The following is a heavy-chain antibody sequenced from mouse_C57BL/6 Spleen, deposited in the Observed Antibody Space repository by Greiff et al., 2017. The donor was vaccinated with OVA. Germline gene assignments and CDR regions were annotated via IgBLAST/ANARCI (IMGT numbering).Heavy chain of an antibody. CDR2: IYPGDGDT. CDR3: ARSEYEYEKDYAMDY. Sequence: QVQLKESGPELVKPGASVKISCKASGYAFSSSWMNWVKQRPGKGLEWIGRIYPGDGDTNYNGKFKGKATLTADKSSSTAYMQLSSLTSEDSAVYFCARSEYEYEKDYAMDYWGQGTSVTVSS. J-gene: IGHJ4*01. CDR1: GYAFSSSW. D-gene: IGHD2-4*01. V-gene: IGHV1-82*01.